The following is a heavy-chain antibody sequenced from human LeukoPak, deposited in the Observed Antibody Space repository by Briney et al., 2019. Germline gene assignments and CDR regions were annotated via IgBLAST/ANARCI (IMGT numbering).Heavy chain of an antibody. J-gene: IGHJ4*02. CDR1: GYTFTSYA. D-gene: IGHD2-2*01. CDR3: AITAYCSSTSCYFSGFDY. Sequence: GASVKVSCKASGYTFTSYAMHWVRQAPGQRLEWMGWISAGNGNTKYSQKFQGRVTITRDTSASTAYMELSSLRSEDTAVYYCAITAYCSSTSCYFSGFDYWGQGTLVTVSS. V-gene: IGHV1-3*01. CDR2: ISAGNGNT.